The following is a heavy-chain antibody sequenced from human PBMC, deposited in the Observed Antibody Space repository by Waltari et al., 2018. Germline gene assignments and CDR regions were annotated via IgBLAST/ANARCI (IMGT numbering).Heavy chain of an antibody. Sequence: QVQLVQSGAEVKKPGASVKVSCKASGYTFTSYDINWVRQATGQGLEWMGWMNPNSGKTGYAQKFQGRVTMTRNTTISTAYMELRSLRSEDTAVYYCARVQPEYCSGGSCSVDYWGQGTLVTVSS. CDR2: MNPNSGKT. CDR3: ARVQPEYCSGGSCSVDY. D-gene: IGHD2-15*01. V-gene: IGHV1-8*01. J-gene: IGHJ4*02. CDR1: GYTFTSYD.